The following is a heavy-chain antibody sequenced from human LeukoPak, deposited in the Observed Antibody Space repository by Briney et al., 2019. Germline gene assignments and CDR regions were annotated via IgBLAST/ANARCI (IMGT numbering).Heavy chain of an antibody. D-gene: IGHD6-13*01. CDR1: GFTFSNAW. V-gene: IGHV3-15*01. J-gene: IGHJ6*04. Sequence: PGGSLRLSCAASGFTFSNAWMSWVRQAPGKGLEWVGRIKSKTDGGTTDYAAPVKGRFTISRDDSKNTLYLQMNSLKTEDTAVYYCTTDLTLGTYYYYGMDAWGKGTMVTVSS. CDR3: TTDLTLGTYYYYGMDA. CDR2: IKSKTDGGTT.